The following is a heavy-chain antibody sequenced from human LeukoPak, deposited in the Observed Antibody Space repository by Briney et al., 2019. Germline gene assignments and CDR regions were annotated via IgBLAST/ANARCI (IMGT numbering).Heavy chain of an antibody. CDR1: GYTFTGYY. CDR2: INPNSGGT. CDR3: ARYGEGTIGTLISN. V-gene: IGHV1-2*02. Sequence: ASVKASCKASGYTFTGYYMHWVRQAPGQGLEWMGWINPNSGGTNYAQKFQGRVTMTRDTSISTAYMELSRLGSDDTAVYYCARYGEGTIGTLISNWGQGTLVTVSS. J-gene: IGHJ4*02. D-gene: IGHD1-14*01.